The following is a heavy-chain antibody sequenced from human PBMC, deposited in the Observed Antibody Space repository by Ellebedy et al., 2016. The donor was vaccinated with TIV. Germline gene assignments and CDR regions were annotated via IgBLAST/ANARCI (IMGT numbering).Heavy chain of an antibody. CDR2: IHDSGST. V-gene: IGHV4-59*01. J-gene: IGHJ6*02. CDR1: GDSISGYY. CDR3: ARAYCGGDCAQYSYFYFGQDV. Sequence: MPSETLSLTCTVSGDSISGYYWIWIRQPPGKGLEWIGYIHDSGSTNYNSSLKSRVTISVDASKNQFSLKLSSVTAADTAVYYCARAYCGGDCAQYSYFYFGQDVWGQGTTVTVSS. D-gene: IGHD2-21*02.